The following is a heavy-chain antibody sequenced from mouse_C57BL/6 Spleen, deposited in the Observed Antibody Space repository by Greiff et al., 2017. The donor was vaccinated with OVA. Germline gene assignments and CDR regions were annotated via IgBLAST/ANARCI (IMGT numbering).Heavy chain of an antibody. V-gene: IGHV1-55*01. CDR1: GYTFTSYW. CDR3: ARRVDY. CDR2: IYPGSGST. J-gene: IGHJ4*01. Sequence: VQLQQPGAELVKPGASVKMSCKASGYTFTSYWLTWVKQRPGQGLEWIGDIYPGSGSTNYNEKFKGKATLTVDTSSSTAYMQLSSRTSEDSAVYYCARRVDYWGQGTSVTVSS.